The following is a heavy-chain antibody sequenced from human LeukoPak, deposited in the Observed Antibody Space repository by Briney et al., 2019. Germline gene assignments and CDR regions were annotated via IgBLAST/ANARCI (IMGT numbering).Heavy chain of an antibody. CDR1: GGSISSYY. CDR3: TRGRYCRGGSCYLVY. CDR2: IYYSGNT. D-gene: IGHD2-15*01. V-gene: IGHV4-59*01. J-gene: IGHJ4*02. Sequence: SETLSLTCTVSGGSISSYYWSWLRQPPGKGLEWIEYIYYSGNTNYNPSLKSRVTISVDTSKNQFSLKLNSVTAADTAVYYCTRGRYCRGGSCYLVYWGQGTLVTVSS.